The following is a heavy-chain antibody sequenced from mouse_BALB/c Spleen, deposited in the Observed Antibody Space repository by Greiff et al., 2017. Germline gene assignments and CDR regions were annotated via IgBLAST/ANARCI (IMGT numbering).Heavy chain of an antibody. J-gene: IGHJ2*01. CDR3: AREGDYSDY. Sequence: EVQLVESGPGLVKPSQSLSLTCSVTGYSITSGYYWNWIRQFPGNKLEWMGYISYDGSNNYNPSLKNRISITRDTSKNQFFLKLNSVTTEDTATYYCAREGDYSDYWGQGTTLTVSS. V-gene: IGHV3-6*02. CDR2: ISYDGSN. D-gene: IGHD2-13*01. CDR1: GYSITSGYY.